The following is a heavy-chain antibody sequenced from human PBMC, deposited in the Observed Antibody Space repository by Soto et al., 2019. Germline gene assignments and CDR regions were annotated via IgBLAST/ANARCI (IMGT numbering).Heavy chain of an antibody. CDR2: INTKTAGT. J-gene: IGHJ5*02. Sequence: GASVEVSCRASGYSFTDYYMHWVRQAPGQGLDWMGWINTKTAGTLYAQKFEGRVTMTSDTSINTAYMELSTLRSDDTAIYYCARVGPTGWFDPWGQGTLVTVSS. CDR1: GYSFTDYY. V-gene: IGHV1-2*02. CDR3: ARVGPTGWFDP.